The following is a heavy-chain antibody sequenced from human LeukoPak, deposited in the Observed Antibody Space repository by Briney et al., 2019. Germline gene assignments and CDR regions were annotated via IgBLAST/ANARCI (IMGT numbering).Heavy chain of an antibody. Sequence: GGSLRLSCAASGFTFSDYYMSWIRQAPGKGLEWVSYISSSGSTIYYADSVKGRFTISRDNAKNSLCLQMNSLRAEDTAVYYCARDRWEDTAMVYYYYYYGMDVWGQGTTVTVSS. CDR1: GFTFSDYY. CDR3: ARDRWEDTAMVYYYYYYGMDV. J-gene: IGHJ6*02. CDR2: ISSSGSTI. V-gene: IGHV3-11*01. D-gene: IGHD5-18*01.